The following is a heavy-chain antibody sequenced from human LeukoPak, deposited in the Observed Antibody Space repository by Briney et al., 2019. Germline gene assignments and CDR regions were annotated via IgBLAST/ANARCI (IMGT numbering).Heavy chain of an antibody. CDR3: ARLPYCGGDCYPNWFDP. CDR2: IYPGDSDT. J-gene: IGHJ5*02. D-gene: IGHD2-21*02. Sequence: GESLKISCKGSGYSFNNYWIGWVRQMPGKGLEWMGIIYPGDSDTRYSPSFQGQVTISVDKSISTAYLQWSSLKASDTAMYYCARLPYCGGDCYPNWFDPWGQGTLVTVSS. CDR1: GYSFNNYW. V-gene: IGHV5-51*01.